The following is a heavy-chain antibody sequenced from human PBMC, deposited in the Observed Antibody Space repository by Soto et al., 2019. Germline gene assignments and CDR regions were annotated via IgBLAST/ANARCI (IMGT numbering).Heavy chain of an antibody. CDR1: GSPFTSYG. CDR3: ARDAVTTGWRRDV. V-gene: IGHV1-18*01. J-gene: IGHJ6*02. Sequence: APVKVSCKASGSPFTSYGFSWVRQAPGQGLEWMGWISAYNGNTNYAQKRQGRVTMTTDTSTTTAYMDLRSLRSDDTAVYYCARDAVTTGWRRDVWGQGTTVTVCS. CDR2: ISAYNGNT. D-gene: IGHD4-4*01.